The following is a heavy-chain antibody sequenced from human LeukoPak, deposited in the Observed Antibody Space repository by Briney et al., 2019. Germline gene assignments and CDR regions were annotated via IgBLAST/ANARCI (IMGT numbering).Heavy chain of an antibody. V-gene: IGHV4-39*01. J-gene: IGHJ5*02. CDR1: GGSLSGPAYY. D-gene: IGHD3-10*01. Sequence: SETLPLTCTVSGGSLSGPAYYWDWIRQPPGKGLEWIGSIYNSGSTYYNPSLNSRVTISVDTSKNQFSLKLSSVTAADTAVYYCARARVRGVNNWFDPWGQGTLVTVSS. CDR2: IYNSGST. CDR3: ARARVRGVNNWFDP.